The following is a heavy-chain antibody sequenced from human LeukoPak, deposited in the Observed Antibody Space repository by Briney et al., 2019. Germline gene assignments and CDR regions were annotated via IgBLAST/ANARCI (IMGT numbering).Heavy chain of an antibody. CDR1: GGSISSYY. D-gene: IGHD6-13*01. J-gene: IGHJ1*01. CDR3: ARGPYSSSWSEYFQH. CDR2: IYTSGST. V-gene: IGHV4-4*07. Sequence: PSETLSLTCTVSGGSISSYYWSWIRQPAGKGLEWIGRIYTSGSTNYNPSLKSRVTMSVDTSKNQFSLKPSSVTAADTAVYYCARGPYSSSWSEYFQHWGQGTLVTVSS.